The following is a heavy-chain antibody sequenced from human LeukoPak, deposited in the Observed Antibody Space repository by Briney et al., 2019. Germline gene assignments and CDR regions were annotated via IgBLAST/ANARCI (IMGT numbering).Heavy chain of an antibody. D-gene: IGHD3-22*01. CDR2: ISGSGGST. V-gene: IGHV3-23*01. J-gene: IGHJ4*02. CDR3: AKVESWPHPDPPPPYYYDSSGYYYFDY. CDR1: GFTFSSYA. Sequence: QSGGSLRLSCAASGFTFSSYAMSWVRQAPGKGLEWVSAISGSGGSTYYADSVKGRFTISRDNSKNTLYLQMNSLRAEDTAVYYCAKVESWPHPDPPPPYYYDSSGYYYFDYWGQGTLVTVSS.